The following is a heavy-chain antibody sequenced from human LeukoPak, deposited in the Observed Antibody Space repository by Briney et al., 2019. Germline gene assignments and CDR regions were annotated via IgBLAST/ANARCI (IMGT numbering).Heavy chain of an antibody. J-gene: IGHJ4*02. D-gene: IGHD5-18*01. V-gene: IGHV3-48*01. CDR1: GFTFSSYS. Sequence: GGSLRPSCAASGFTFSSYSMNWVRQAPGKGLEWLSYISSSSTIYYADSVKGRFTISRDNAKNSLYLQMNSLRAEDTALYYCARGDTAMEYWGQGTLVTVSS. CDR3: ARGDTAMEY. CDR2: ISSSSTI.